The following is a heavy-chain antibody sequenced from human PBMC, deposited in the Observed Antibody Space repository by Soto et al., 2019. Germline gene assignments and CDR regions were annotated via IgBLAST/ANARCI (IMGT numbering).Heavy chain of an antibody. CDR1: GGSISSSSYY. Sequence: PSETLSLSCIVSGGSISSSSYYWGWIRQSPGKGLEWIGCIYYSGSTYYNPSLKSRVTISVDTSKNQFSLKLSSVTAADTAVYYCARDFSERNDFGSYCYYYGMDVWGQGTTVTVSS. V-gene: IGHV4-39*02. CDR2: IYYSGST. J-gene: IGHJ6*02. D-gene: IGHD3-3*01. CDR3: ARDFSERNDFGSYCYYYGMDV.